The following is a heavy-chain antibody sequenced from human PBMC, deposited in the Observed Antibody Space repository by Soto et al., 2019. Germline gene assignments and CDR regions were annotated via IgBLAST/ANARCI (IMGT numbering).Heavy chain of an antibody. D-gene: IGHD2-8*01. J-gene: IGHJ5*02. CDR2: ISSSSSYI. CDR3: ARDNGMAGSFDP. Sequence: GGSLRLSCAGSGFDFTSSTMNWVRQAPGRGLEWVSSISSSSSYIYHADSVKGRFTISRDNAKNSLYLQMNSLRDEDTAVYYCARDNGMAGSFDPWGQGTLVTVSS. V-gene: IGHV3-21*01. CDR1: GFDFTSST.